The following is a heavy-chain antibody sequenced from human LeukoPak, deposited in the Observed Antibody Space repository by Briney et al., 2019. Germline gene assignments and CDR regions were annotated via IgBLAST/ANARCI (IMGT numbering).Heavy chain of an antibody. CDR1: GGTFSSYA. J-gene: IGHJ4*02. V-gene: IGHV1-69*13. CDR2: IIPIFGTA. CDR3: ARGGARGLYYYDSSGYYSLDY. Sequence: ASVKVSCKASGGTFSSYAISWVRQAPGQGPEWMGGIIPIFGTANYAQKFQGRVTITADESTSTAYMELSSLRSEDTAVYYCARGGARGLYYYDSSGYYSLDYWGQGTLVTVSS. D-gene: IGHD3-22*01.